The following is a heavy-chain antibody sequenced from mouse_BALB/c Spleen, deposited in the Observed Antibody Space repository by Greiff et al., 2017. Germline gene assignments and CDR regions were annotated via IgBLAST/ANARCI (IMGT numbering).Heavy chain of an antibody. Sequence: EVMLVESGPSLVKPSQTLSLTCSVTGDSITSGYWNWIRKFPGNKLEYMGYISYSGSTYYNPSLKSRISITRDTSKNQYYLQLNSVTTEDTATYYCARGWLRRNYFDYWGQGTTLTVSS. J-gene: IGHJ2*01. D-gene: IGHD2-2*01. V-gene: IGHV3-8*02. CDR3: ARGWLRRNYFDY. CDR1: GDSITSGY. CDR2: ISYSGST.